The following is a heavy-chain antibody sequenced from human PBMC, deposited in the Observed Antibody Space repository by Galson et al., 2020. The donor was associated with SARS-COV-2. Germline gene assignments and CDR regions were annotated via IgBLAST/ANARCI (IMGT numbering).Heavy chain of an antibody. J-gene: IGHJ6*02. CDR3: ARGPGFSYGYYYGMDV. CDR2: ISSSSTII. V-gene: IGHV3-48*02. Sequence: GESLKISCAASGFTLSHYSMNWVRQAPGKGLEWVSYISSSSTIIYYADSVKGRFTISRDNANNSLYLQMHSLRDEDTAVYYCARGPGFSYGYYYGMDVWGQGTTVTVSS. CDR1: GFTLSHYS. D-gene: IGHD5-18*01.